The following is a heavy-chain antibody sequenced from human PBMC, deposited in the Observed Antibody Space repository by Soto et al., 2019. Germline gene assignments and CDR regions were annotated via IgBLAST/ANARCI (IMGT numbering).Heavy chain of an antibody. CDR2: IYWDDDK. CDR1: GFSLTTNGVA. Sequence: GSGPTLVNPTQTLTLTCTFSGFSLTTNGVAVGWIRQPPGKALEWLGIIYWDDDKRYSPSLNTRLTITKDTSINQVLLTMTNMDPLDTATYYCAHRTKAYDSSGLGYDHWGQGTVVTVSS. J-gene: IGHJ4*02. V-gene: IGHV2-5*02. D-gene: IGHD3-22*01. CDR3: AHRTKAYDSSGLGYDH.